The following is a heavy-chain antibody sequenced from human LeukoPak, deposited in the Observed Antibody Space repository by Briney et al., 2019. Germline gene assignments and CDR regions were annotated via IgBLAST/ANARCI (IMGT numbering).Heavy chain of an antibody. CDR1: GFTFSSYW. D-gene: IGHD5-18*01. J-gene: IGHJ4*02. V-gene: IGHV3-53*01. Sequence: GGSLRLSCAASGFTFSSYWMSWVRQAPGKGLEWVSVIYSGGSTYYADSVKGRFTISRDNSKNTLYLQMNSLRAEDTAVYYCARVDTAMAVFDYWGQGTLVTVSS. CDR3: ARVDTAMAVFDY. CDR2: IYSGGST.